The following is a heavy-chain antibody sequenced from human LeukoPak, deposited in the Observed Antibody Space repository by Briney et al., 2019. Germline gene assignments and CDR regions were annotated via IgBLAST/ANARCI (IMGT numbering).Heavy chain of an antibody. V-gene: IGHV4-59*02. CDR2: VYYSGTT. CDR1: GGSVNNYY. Sequence: SETLSLTCTVSGGSVNNYYWSWIRQPPGKGLEWIGYVYYSGTTNYKPSLKSRVTISVDTSKNQFSLKLSSVTAADTAVYYCARINFWSGYFDLDYWGQGTLVTVSS. D-gene: IGHD3-3*01. J-gene: IGHJ4*02. CDR3: ARINFWSGYFDLDY.